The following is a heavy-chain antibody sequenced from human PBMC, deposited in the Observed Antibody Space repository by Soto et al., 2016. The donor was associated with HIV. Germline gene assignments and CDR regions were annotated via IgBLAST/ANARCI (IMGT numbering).Heavy chain of an antibody. V-gene: IGHV4-4*02. Sequence: VQLQESGPGLVKPSETLSLTCAVSGASITSNNWWSWVRQPLGKGLEWIGEMYHGGNTNYNPSLKSRVTISLDNSKNHFSLILTSVTAADTAIYYCTSYIWGSPPNGRDVWGQGTTVTVSS. CDR2: MYHGGNT. CDR1: GASITSNNW. CDR3: TSYIWGSPPNGRDV. D-gene: IGHD3-16*01. J-gene: IGHJ6*02.